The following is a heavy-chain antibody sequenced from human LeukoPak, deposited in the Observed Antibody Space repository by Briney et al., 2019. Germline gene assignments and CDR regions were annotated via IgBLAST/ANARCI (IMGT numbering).Heavy chain of an antibody. V-gene: IGHV1-2*02. J-gene: IGHJ4*02. D-gene: IGHD2-2*01. Sequence: ASVKVSCKASGYIITKYYMQWVRQAPGQGLEWMGWINPNSGGTNYAQKFQGRVTMTRDTSISTAYMELSRLRSDDTAVYYCARGEVVPAAMDHGGDYWGQGTLVTVSS. CDR3: ARGEVVPAAMDHGGDY. CDR1: GYIITKYY. CDR2: INPNSGGT.